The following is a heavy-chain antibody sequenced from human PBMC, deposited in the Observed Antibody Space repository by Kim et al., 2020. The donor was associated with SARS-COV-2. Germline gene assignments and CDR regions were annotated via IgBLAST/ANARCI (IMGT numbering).Heavy chain of an antibody. CDR3: ATERDAYMTTGGFDY. V-gene: IGHV3-33*01. J-gene: IGHJ4*02. CDR2: IWYDGSIQ. CDR1: GFDFNNYA. D-gene: IGHD2-15*01. Sequence: GGSLRLSCAASGFDFNNYAMHWVRQAPGKWLEWVAVIWYDGSIQYYADSVKGRFTVSRNNSNSTLYLQMISVRADDTALYYCATERDAYMTTGGFDYWGQGTLVTVSS.